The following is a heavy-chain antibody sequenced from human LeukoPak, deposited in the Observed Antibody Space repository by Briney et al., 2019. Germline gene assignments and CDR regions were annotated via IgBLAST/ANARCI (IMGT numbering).Heavy chain of an antibody. D-gene: IGHD6-6*01. CDR3: ARDGYSSSFYFDY. Sequence: PGGSLRLSCAASGFTFSNYAMNWVRQAPGKGLEWVSSISGNGGSTYYADSVKGRFTISRDNAKNTLYLQMNSLRAEDTAVYYCARDGYSSSFYFDYWGQGTLVTVSS. J-gene: IGHJ4*02. CDR2: ISGNGGST. CDR1: GFTFSNYA. V-gene: IGHV3-23*01.